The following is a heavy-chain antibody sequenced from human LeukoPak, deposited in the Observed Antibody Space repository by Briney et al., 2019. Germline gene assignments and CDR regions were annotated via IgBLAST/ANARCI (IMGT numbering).Heavy chain of an antibody. J-gene: IGHJ4*02. CDR3: AGERFVVVTAYYFDY. V-gene: IGHV4-34*01. CDR1: GGSFSGYY. D-gene: IGHD2-21*02. CDR2: INHSGST. Sequence: SETLSLTCAVYGGSFSGYYWSWIRQPPGKGLEWIGEINHSGSTNYNPSLKSRVTISVDTSKNQFSLKLSSVTAADTAVYYCAGERFVVVTAYYFDYWGQGTLVTVSS.